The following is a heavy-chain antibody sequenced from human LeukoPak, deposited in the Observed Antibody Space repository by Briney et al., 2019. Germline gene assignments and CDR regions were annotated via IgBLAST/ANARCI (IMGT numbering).Heavy chain of an antibody. Sequence: GGSLRLSCAASGFTFSNAWMSCVRQAPGKGLEWVGRIKSKTDGGTTDYAAPVKGRFTISRDDSKNTLYLQMNSLKTEDTAVYYCTTEGSFSGSYTPGYNWFDPWGQGTLVTVSS. CDR1: GFTFSNAW. J-gene: IGHJ5*02. V-gene: IGHV3-15*01. D-gene: IGHD1-26*01. CDR2: IKSKTDGGTT. CDR3: TTEGSFSGSYTPGYNWFDP.